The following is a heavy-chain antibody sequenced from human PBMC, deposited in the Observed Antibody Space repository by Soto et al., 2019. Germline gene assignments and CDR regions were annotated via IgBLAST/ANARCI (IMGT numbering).Heavy chain of an antibody. V-gene: IGHV1-69*01. CDR1: GGTFSSYA. Sequence: QVQLVQSGAEVKKPGSSVKVSCKASGGTFSSYAISWVRQAPGQGLEWMGGIIPIFGTANYAQKFQCRVTITADESTSTAYMELSSLSSEDTAVYYWARECSSSPATEFGIWFDPWGQGTLVTVSS. J-gene: IGHJ5*02. CDR3: ARECSSSPATEFGIWFDP. D-gene: IGHD2-2*01. CDR2: IIPIFGTA.